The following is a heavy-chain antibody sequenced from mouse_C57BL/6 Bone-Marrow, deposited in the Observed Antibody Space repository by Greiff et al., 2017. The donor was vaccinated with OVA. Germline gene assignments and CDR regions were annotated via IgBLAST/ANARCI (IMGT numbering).Heavy chain of an antibody. D-gene: IGHD2-2*01. V-gene: IGHV14-4*01. CDR1: GFNIKDDY. J-gene: IGHJ3*01. Sequence: VQLQQSGAELVRPGASVKLSCTASGFNIKDDYMHWVKQRPEQGLEWIGWIDPENGDTEYASKFQGKATITADTSSNPAYLQLSSLTSEDTAVYYCTTYGYDVPWFAYWGQGTLVTVSA. CDR2: IDPENGDT. CDR3: TTYGYDVPWFAY.